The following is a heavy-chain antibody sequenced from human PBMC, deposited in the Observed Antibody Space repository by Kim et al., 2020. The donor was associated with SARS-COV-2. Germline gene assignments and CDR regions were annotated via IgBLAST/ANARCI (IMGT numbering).Heavy chain of an antibody. V-gene: IGHV3-15*01. J-gene: IGHJ4*02. CDR3: TTDCSGGSCYRGLDY. Sequence: GGSLRLSCAASGFTFSNAWMSWVRQAPGKGLEWVGRIKSKTDGGTTDYAAPVKGRFTISRDDSKNTLYLQMNSLKTEDTAVYYCTTDCSGGSCYRGLDYWGQGTLVTVSS. CDR1: GFTFSNAW. CDR2: IKSKTDGGTT. D-gene: IGHD2-15*01.